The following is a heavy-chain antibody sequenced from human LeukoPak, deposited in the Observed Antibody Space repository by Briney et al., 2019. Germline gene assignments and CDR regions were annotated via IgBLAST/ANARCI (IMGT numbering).Heavy chain of an antibody. CDR2: IYSNGIT. Sequence: SETLSLTCTVSGGSIFSYYFNWIRQPPGKGLEWIGYIYSNGITNYNPPLRSRGTISIATSKNQFPLRLRSVTAADTAIYYCARRAYYDTSGYYPASGYFDLWGRGTLVTVSS. J-gene: IGHJ2*01. D-gene: IGHD3-22*01. CDR1: GGSIFSYY. CDR3: ARRAYYDTSGYYPASGYFDL. V-gene: IGHV4-4*08.